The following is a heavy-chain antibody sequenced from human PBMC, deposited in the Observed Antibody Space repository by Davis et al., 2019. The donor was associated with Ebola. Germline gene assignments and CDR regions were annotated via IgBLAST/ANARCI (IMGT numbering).Heavy chain of an antibody. V-gene: IGHV4-59*12. D-gene: IGHD4-17*01. Sequence: SEPLSLTCTVPGGSISSYYWSWIRQPPGKGLEWIGYIYYSGSTNYNPSLKSRVTISVDTSKNQFSLKLSSVTAADTAVYYCARETTVTLIDYWGQGTLVTVSS. CDR2: IYYSGST. J-gene: IGHJ4*02. CDR1: GGSISSYY. CDR3: ARETTVTLIDY.